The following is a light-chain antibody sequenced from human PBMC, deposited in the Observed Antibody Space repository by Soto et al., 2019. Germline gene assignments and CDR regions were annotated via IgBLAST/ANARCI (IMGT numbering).Light chain of an antibody. CDR1: SSNIGAGYD. CDR3: QSYDSSLNGWV. J-gene: IGLJ2*01. CDR2: ANN. Sequence: QSVLTQPPSVSGAPGQRVTISCTGSSSNIGAGYDVHWYQQLPGTAPKLLIYANNNRPSGVPDRLSGSRSGTSVSLAITGLQAEDEADYYCQSYDSSLNGWVFGGGTKLTVL. V-gene: IGLV1-40*01.